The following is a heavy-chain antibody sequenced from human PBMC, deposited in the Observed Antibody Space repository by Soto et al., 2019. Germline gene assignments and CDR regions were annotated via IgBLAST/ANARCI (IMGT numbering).Heavy chain of an antibody. CDR1: GASISSSSYF. CDR3: ARLRGRYSSNWDFEY. J-gene: IGHJ4*02. V-gene: IGHV4-39*01. Sequence: QVQLQESGPGLVKPSETLSLTCTVSGASISSSSYFWGWIRQPPGKGLEWIGSIYYSGSTYYNPSLKQRVPIAVDTARNQCARRVSSVTAADTAVYYCARLRGRYSSNWDFEYWGQGTLVTVSS. D-gene: IGHD6-13*01. CDR2: IYYSGST.